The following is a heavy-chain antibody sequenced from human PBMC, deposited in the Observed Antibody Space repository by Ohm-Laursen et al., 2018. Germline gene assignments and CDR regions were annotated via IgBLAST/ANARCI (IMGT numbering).Heavy chain of an antibody. CDR2: IKQDGSDK. V-gene: IGHV3-7*01. D-gene: IGHD5-24*01. CDR3: ARDLMEDGFSYNSDY. J-gene: IGHJ4*02. Sequence: SLRLSCAASGFTFSSYWLSWVRQAPGKGLEWVANIKQDGSDKYYVDSVKGRFTISRDNAKNSVYLQMNSLRVEDTAVYYCARDLMEDGFSYNSDYWGQGTLVTVSS. CDR1: GFTFSSYW.